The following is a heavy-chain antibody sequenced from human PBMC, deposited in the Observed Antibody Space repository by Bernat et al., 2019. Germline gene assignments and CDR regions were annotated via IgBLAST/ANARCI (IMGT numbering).Heavy chain of an antibody. CDR3: AKDLKQLYYYYYGMDV. D-gene: IGHD6-6*01. J-gene: IGHJ6*02. CDR2: ISYDGSNK. V-gene: IGHV3-30*18. Sequence: VQLVESGGGLVQPGGSLRLSCAASGFTFSSYGMHWVRQAPGKGLEWVAVISYDGSNKYYADSVKGRFTISRDNSKNTLYLQMNSLRAEDTAVYYCAKDLKQLYYYYYGMDVWGQGTTVTVSS. CDR1: GFTFSSYG.